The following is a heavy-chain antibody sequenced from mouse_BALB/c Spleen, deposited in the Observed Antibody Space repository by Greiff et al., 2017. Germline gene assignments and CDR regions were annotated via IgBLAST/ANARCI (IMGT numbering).Heavy chain of an antibody. CDR3: ARPYDGLDY. D-gene: IGHD2-14*01. J-gene: IGHJ2*01. CDR1: GFTFSSYA. CDR2: ISSGGSYT. Sequence: DVMLVESGGGLVKPGGSLKLSCAASGFTFSSYAMSWVRQTPEKRLEWVATISSGGSYTYYPDSVKGRFTISRDNAKNTLYLQMSSLRSEDTAMYYCARPYDGLDYWGQGTTLTVSS. V-gene: IGHV5-9-1*01.